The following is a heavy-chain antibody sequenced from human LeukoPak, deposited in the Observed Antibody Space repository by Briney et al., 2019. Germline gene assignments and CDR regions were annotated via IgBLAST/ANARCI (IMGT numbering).Heavy chain of an antibody. CDR2: ISWNSGSI. Sequence: GGSLRLSCAASGFTFDDYAMHWVRQAPGKGLEWVSGISWNSGSIGYADSVKGRFTISRDNAKNSLYLQMNSLRAEDTALYYCAKDFGGNSDYFDYWGQGTLVTVSS. J-gene: IGHJ4*02. CDR3: AKDFGGNSDYFDY. D-gene: IGHD4-23*01. V-gene: IGHV3-9*01. CDR1: GFTFDDYA.